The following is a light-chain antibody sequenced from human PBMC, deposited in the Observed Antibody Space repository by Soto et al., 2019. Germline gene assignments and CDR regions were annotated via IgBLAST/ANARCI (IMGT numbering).Light chain of an antibody. CDR1: QTISSSS. Sequence: EVVLTQSPGTLSLSPGERATLSCRASQTISSSSLAWYHQKPGQAPRLLIFAASARVTGIPDRFNGSGSGTDFTLTISRLEPEDFAVYYCQHYGSSPPFTFGPGTRVDIK. V-gene: IGKV3-20*01. CDR2: AAS. CDR3: QHYGSSPPFT. J-gene: IGKJ3*01.